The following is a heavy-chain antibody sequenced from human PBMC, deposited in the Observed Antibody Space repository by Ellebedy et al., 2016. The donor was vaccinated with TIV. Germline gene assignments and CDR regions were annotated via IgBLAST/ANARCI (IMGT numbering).Heavy chain of an antibody. J-gene: IGHJ4*02. D-gene: IGHD2/OR15-2a*01. CDR3: ARDLSFDY. CDR1: GYTFTGYF. Sequence: ASVKVSCKASGYTFTGYFMHWVRQAPGAGLEWMGVINPSGGSTSYAQKFQGRVTMTRDSSTGTVYMELSSLRSEDTAFYYCARDLSFDYWGQGTLVTVSS. CDR2: INPSGGST. V-gene: IGHV1-46*01.